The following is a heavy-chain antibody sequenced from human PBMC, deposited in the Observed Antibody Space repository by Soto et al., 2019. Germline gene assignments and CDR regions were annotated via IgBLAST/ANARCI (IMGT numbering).Heavy chain of an antibody. J-gene: IGHJ4*02. CDR2: IYYTGST. V-gene: IGHV4-59*01. Sequence: PSETLSLTCSVSGVSISSYYWSWIRQTPGKGLEWIGYIYYTGSTKYNPSLASRVTISIETSKNQFSLKLSSATPADTAVYYCARAGGYNYHYDFWGQGTLVTVS. D-gene: IGHD1-1*01. CDR1: GVSISSYY. CDR3: ARAGGYNYHYDF.